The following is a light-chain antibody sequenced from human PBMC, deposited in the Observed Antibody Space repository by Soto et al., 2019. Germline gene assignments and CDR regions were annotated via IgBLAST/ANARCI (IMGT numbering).Light chain of an antibody. J-gene: IGKJ1*01. CDR1: QSINSW. V-gene: IGKV1-5*01. CDR3: QQYNSYPWT. CDR2: DAS. Sequence: DIQMTQSPSTLSASVGDRVTITCRASQSINSWLAWYQEKPGKAPTILIYDASSMESGVPSRFSGSGSGTDFTLTITSLQPDDFATYYCQQYNSYPWTFGQGTKVEIK.